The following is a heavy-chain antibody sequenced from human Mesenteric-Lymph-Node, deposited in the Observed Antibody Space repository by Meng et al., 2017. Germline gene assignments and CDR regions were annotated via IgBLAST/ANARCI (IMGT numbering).Heavy chain of an antibody. CDR2: INHSGST. CDR3: ARKGRRYYGSGSYYKVEYYFDY. CDR1: GGSFSGYY. V-gene: IGHV4-34*01. J-gene: IGHJ4*02. D-gene: IGHD3-10*01. Sequence: SETLSLTCAVYGGSFSGYYWSWIRQPPGKGLEWIGEINHSGSTNYNPSLKSRVTISVDTSKNQFSLKLSSVTAADTAVYYCARKGRRYYGSGSYYKVEYYFDYWGQGTLVTVSS.